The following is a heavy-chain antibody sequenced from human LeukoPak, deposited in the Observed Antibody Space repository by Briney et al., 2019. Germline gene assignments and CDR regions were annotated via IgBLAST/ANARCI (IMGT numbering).Heavy chain of an antibody. CDR3: ARHLGTYYYGSGSYFHFDY. CDR1: GFTFSSYW. V-gene: IGHV3-7*01. J-gene: IGHJ4*02. CDR2: IEQDGSEK. Sequence: GGSLRLSCAASGFTFSSYWMSWVRQAPGKGLEWVANIEQDGSEKYYVDSVKGRFTISRDNAKNSLYLQMNSLRAEDTAVYYCARHLGTYYYGSGSYFHFDYWGQGTLVTVSS. D-gene: IGHD3-10*01.